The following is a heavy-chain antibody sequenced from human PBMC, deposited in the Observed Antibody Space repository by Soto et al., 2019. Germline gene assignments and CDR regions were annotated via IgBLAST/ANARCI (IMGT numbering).Heavy chain of an antibody. D-gene: IGHD3-16*01. CDR1: GFTLSNSA. J-gene: IGHJ6*02. CDR2: IWYDGSNK. CDR3: AREGLRGFYYYYGMDV. V-gene: IGHV3-33*08. Sequence: PWGALRLSCAASGFTLSNSALNWVRQAPGKGLEWVAVIWYDGSNKYYADSVKGRFTISRDNSKNTLYLQMNSLRAEDTAVYYCAREGLRGFYYYYGMDVWGQGTTVTVSS.